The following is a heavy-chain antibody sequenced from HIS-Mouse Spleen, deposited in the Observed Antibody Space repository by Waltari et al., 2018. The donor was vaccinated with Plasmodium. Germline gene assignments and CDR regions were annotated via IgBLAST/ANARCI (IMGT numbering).Heavy chain of an antibody. V-gene: IGHV4-59*01. D-gene: IGHD5-12*01. Sequence: QVQLQESGPGLVKPSETLSLTCTVPGGPISSYSWSWIRQPPGKGLEWIGYIYYSGSTNYNPSLKSRVTISVDTSKNQFSLKLSSVTAADTAVYYCARGVSSYSGYDDAFDIWGQGTMVTVSS. CDR2: IYYSGST. J-gene: IGHJ3*02. CDR3: ARGVSSYSGYDDAFDI. CDR1: GGPISSYS.